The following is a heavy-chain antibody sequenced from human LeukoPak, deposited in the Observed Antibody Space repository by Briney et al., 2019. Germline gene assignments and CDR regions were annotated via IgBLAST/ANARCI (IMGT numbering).Heavy chain of an antibody. Sequence: GGSLRLSCAVSGYTFSSYAMTWVRQAPGKGLEWGSDITGSGGSTYYADSVKGRLTISRDNSKNTLYLQMNGLRAEDTAIYYCARARNHYYDSGGAFCDYGGRRTLDSV. V-gene: IGHV3-23*01. D-gene: IGHD3-22*01. CDR3: ARARNHYYDSGGAFCDY. CDR1: GYTFSSYA. J-gene: IGHJ4*02. CDR2: ITGSGGST.